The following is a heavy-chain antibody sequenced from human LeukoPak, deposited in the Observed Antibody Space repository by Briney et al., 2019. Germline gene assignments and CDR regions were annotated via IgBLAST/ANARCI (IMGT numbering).Heavy chain of an antibody. V-gene: IGHV4-61*02. CDR2: IYTSGST. D-gene: IGHD6-13*01. CDR3: ARDLFSSSWYANDAFDI. J-gene: IGHJ3*02. CDR1: GGSISSSSYY. Sequence: TLSLTCTLSGGSISSSSYYGSWIRQPAGKGLEWIGCIYTSGSTNYNPSLKSRVTISVDTSKNQFCLKLSSVTAADTAVYYCARDLFSSSWYANDAFDIWGQGTMVTVSS.